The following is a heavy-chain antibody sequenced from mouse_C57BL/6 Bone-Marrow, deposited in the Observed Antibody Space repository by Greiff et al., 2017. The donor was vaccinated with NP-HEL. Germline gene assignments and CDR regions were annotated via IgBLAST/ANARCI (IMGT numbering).Heavy chain of an antibody. V-gene: IGHV1-5*01. J-gene: IGHJ4*01. D-gene: IGHD1-1*02. CDR1: GYTFTSYW. CDR3: TRSPAHYDYDAMDY. Sequence: VQLQQSGTVLARPGASVKMSCKTSGYTFTSYWMHWVKQRPGQGLEWIGAIYPGNSDTSYNQKFKGKAKLTAVTSASTAYMELSSLTNEDSAVYYCTRSPAHYDYDAMDYWGQGTSVTVSS. CDR2: IYPGNSDT.